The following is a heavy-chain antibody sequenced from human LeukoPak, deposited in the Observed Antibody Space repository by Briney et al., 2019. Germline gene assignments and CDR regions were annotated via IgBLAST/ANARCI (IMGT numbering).Heavy chain of an antibody. D-gene: IGHD5-12*01. V-gene: IGHV1-2*02. Sequence: ASVKVSCKASGYSFTTYGINWVRQAPGQGLEWMGWINPNSGGTNYAQKFQGRVTMTRDTSISTAYMELSRLRSDDTAVYYCARGPPKYSGYDSNWFDPWGQGTLVTVSS. CDR2: INPNSGGT. J-gene: IGHJ5*02. CDR3: ARGPPKYSGYDSNWFDP. CDR1: GYSFTTYG.